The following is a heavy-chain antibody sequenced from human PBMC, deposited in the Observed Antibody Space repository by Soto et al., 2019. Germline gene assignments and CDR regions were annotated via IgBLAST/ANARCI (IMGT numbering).Heavy chain of an antibody. Sequence: PGGSLRLSCAASGFTFDDYTMHWVRQSPGEGLEWVSLISWDGGSTYYTDSVKGRFTISRDNSKNSLYLQMNSLRTEDTALYYCAKGGPTYYDILTGYPYYYYGMDVWGQGTTVTVSS. CDR2: ISWDGGST. CDR1: GFTFDDYT. CDR3: AKGGPTYYDILTGYPYYYYGMDV. D-gene: IGHD3-9*01. J-gene: IGHJ6*02. V-gene: IGHV3-43*01.